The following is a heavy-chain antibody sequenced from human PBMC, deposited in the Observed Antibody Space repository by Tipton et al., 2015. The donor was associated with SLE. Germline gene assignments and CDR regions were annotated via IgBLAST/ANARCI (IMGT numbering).Heavy chain of an antibody. Sequence: TLSLTCSVSGHSISGGFYWGWIRQSPGKGLEWIGNFYHRGTTYYNPSLKSRVTISADTSKNHLSLKLTSVTAADTAVYFCARSSSVRTLLWPTFAYWGQGTLATVSS. CDR1: GHSISGGFY. J-gene: IGHJ4*02. CDR2: FYHRGTT. CDR3: ARSSSVRTLLWPTFAY. V-gene: IGHV4-38-2*01. D-gene: IGHD2/OR15-2a*01.